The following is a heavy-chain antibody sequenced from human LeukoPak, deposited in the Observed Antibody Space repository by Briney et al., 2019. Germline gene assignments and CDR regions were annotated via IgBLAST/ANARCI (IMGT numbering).Heavy chain of an antibody. CDR2: ISGSGGST. V-gene: IGHV3-23*01. Sequence: PGGSLRLSCAASGFTFSSYAMSWVRQAPGKGLEWVSAISGSGGSTYYADSVKGRFTISRDNSKNTLYLQMNSLRAEDTAVYYCAKVLRVGYYYYGMDVWGQGTTVTVSS. CDR3: AKVLRVGYYYYGMDV. D-gene: IGHD3-16*01. J-gene: IGHJ6*02. CDR1: GFTFSSYA.